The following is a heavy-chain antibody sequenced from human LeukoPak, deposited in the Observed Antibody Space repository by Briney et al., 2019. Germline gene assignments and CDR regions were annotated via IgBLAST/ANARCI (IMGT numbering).Heavy chain of an antibody. CDR1: GFTFSSYG. D-gene: IGHD2-15*01. CDR2: IWYDGSKR. Sequence: GRPLSLSCGACGFTFSSYGMQWVRQPPGRGLEWVAVIWYDGSKRYYADSVKGRFTISRDNSKNTLYLQMNRLRADDTAVSYCARAPAASGCYYYIDVWGKGTTVTVSS. CDR3: ARAPAASGCYYYIDV. J-gene: IGHJ6*03. V-gene: IGHV3-33*01.